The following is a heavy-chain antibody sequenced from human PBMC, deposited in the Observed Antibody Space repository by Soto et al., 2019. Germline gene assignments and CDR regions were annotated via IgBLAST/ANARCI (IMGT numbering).Heavy chain of an antibody. Sequence: PSETLSLTCAVYGGSFSGYYWSWIRQPPGKGLEWIGEINQSGSTNYNPSLKSRVTISVDTSKNQFSLKLSSVTAADTAVYYCARGEIVVVPAVLYYYYCKDVWGKETTVTVSS. V-gene: IGHV4-34*01. CDR3: ARGEIVVVPAVLYYYYCKDV. D-gene: IGHD2-2*01. CDR2: INQSGST. CDR1: GGSFSGYY. J-gene: IGHJ6*03.